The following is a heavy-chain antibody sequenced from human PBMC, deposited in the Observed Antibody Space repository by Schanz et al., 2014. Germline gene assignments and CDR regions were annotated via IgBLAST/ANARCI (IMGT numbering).Heavy chain of an antibody. CDR2: ISAYNGHT. V-gene: IGHV1-18*04. J-gene: IGHJ5*02. CDR3: ARGRGCTGGSCYSWFDL. CDR1: GYTFIDYY. Sequence: QVQLVQSGAEVKKPGASVKVSCKASGYTFIDYYMHWVRQAPGQGLEWVGWISAYNGHTDYAQKLQGRVTMTTDTSTSTAYMELRSLRSDDTAVYYCARGRGCTGGSCYSWFDLWGQGTLVTVAS. D-gene: IGHD2-15*01.